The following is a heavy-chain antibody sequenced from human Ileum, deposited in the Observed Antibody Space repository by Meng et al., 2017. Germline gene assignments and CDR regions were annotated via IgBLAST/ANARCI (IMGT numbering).Heavy chain of an antibody. V-gene: IGHV1-3*01. CDR1: GYSFTSYA. CDR2: IIPGNGDT. J-gene: IGHJ4*02. Sequence: ASVKVSCKASGYSFTSYAIHWVRQAPGQRLEWMGWIIPGNGDTRYSEKFQGRVTITRDTSATTAYMELSSLRSEDTAVYYCAKDLSHYYFDYWGQGTLVTVSS. CDR3: AKDLSHYYFDY. D-gene: IGHD3-10*01.